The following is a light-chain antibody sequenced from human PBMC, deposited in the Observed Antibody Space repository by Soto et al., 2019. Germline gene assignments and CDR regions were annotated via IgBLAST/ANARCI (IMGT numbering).Light chain of an antibody. CDR2: GAS. V-gene: IGKV3-20*01. Sequence: EIVLTQSPGTLSLSPGERATLSCRASQSVSRSYLVWYQQKPGQAPRLLIYGASSRATGIPDRFSGSGSGTDFTLTISRLEPEDYAVYSCQQYGSSPPTFGPGTKVEIK. CDR3: QQYGSSPPT. CDR1: QSVSRSY. J-gene: IGKJ3*01.